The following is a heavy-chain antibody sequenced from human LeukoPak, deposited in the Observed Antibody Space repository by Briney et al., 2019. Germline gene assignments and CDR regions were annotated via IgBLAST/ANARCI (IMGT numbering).Heavy chain of an antibody. V-gene: IGHV1-69*13. Sequence: ASVNVSCKASGGTFSSYAISWVRQAPGQGLEWMGGIIPIFGTANYAQKFQGRVTITADESTSTAYMELSSLRSEDTAVYYCARGYYYDSGSYPPFDYWGQGTLVTVSS. D-gene: IGHD3-10*01. J-gene: IGHJ4*02. CDR2: IIPIFGTA. CDR3: ARGYYYDSGSYPPFDY. CDR1: GGTFSSYA.